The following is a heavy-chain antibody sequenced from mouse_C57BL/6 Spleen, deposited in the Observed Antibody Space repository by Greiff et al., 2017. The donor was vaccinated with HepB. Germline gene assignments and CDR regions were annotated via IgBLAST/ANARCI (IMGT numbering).Heavy chain of an antibody. V-gene: IGHV5-12*01. D-gene: IGHD1-1*02. CDR3: SRPGGYWYFDV. Sequence: EVKLVESGGGLVQPGGSLKLSCAASGFTFSDYYMYWVRQTPEKRLEWVAYISNGGGSTYYPDTVKGRFTISRDNAKNTLYLQMSRLKSEDTAMYYCSRPGGYWYFDVWGTGTAVTVSS. J-gene: IGHJ1*03. CDR2: ISNGGGST. CDR1: GFTFSDYY.